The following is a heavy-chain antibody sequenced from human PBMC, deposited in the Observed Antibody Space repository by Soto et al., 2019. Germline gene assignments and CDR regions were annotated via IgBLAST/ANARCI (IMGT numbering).Heavy chain of an antibody. CDR3: AREALGQYFDT. D-gene: IGHD6-13*01. CDR1: GDSFKTYA. Sequence: QVHLVQSGAEVRDPVSSVRVSCKSSGDSFKTYALAWVRQAPGQGLEWMGQITPLFGTPKYAQKFQGRLSITAKESTTTVYMDLTSLSSADTALYFCAREALGQYFDTLAQGTLVTVSS. J-gene: IGHJ4*02. CDR2: ITPLFGTP. V-gene: IGHV1-69*01.